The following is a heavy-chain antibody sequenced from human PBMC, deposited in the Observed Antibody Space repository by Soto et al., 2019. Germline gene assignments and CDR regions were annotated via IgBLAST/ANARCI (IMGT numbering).Heavy chain of an antibody. CDR2: ISGSGGST. J-gene: IGHJ4*02. CDR1: GFTFSSYA. Sequence: PGGSLRLSCAASGFTFSSYAMSWVRQAPGKGLEWVSAISGSGGSTYYADSAKGRFTISRDNSKNTLYLQMNSLRAEDTAVYYCAADTYYYDSSGYYFVYWGQGTLVTVSS. V-gene: IGHV3-23*01. D-gene: IGHD3-22*01. CDR3: AADTYYYDSSGYYFVY.